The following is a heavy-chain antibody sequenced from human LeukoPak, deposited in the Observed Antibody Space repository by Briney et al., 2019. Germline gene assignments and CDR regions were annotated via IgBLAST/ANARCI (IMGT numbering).Heavy chain of an antibody. J-gene: IGHJ5*02. CDR2: ISWNSGSI. CDR3: ARERRGMVRGVMGTNWFDP. Sequence: GRSLRLSCAASGFTFDDYAMHWVRQAPGKGLEWVSGISWNSGSIGYADSVKGRFTISRDNAKNSLYLQMNSLRAEDTAVYYCARERRGMVRGVMGTNWFDPWGQGTLVTVSS. V-gene: IGHV3-9*01. CDR1: GFTFDDYA. D-gene: IGHD3-10*01.